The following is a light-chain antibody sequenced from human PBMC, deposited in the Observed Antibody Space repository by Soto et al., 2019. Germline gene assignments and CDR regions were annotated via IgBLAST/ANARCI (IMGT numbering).Light chain of an antibody. CDR2: WAS. J-gene: IGKJ2*01. CDR1: QSVLYSSDNKNY. CDR3: QQYYNLPYT. Sequence: DIVMTQSPDSLAVSLGERATINCKSSQSVLYSSDNKNYLTWYQHKPGQPPKLLIYWASTRESGVPDRFSGSGSGTDFSLTISSLQAEDGAVYYCQQYYNLPYTFGQGTKLEIK. V-gene: IGKV4-1*01.